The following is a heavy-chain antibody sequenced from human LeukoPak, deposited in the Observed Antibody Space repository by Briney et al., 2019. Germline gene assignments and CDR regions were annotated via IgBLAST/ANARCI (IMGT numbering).Heavy chain of an antibody. V-gene: IGHV3-30*01. CDR2: ISYDGSDK. J-gene: IGHJ4*02. Sequence: GGSLRLSCAASGFTFSSYYMHWVRQTPGKGLEWVAVISYDGSDKYYADSVKGRFTISRGNSKHTLYLQMNSLGAEDTAVYYCANPTSSSWYYFDYWGQGTLVTVSS. D-gene: IGHD6-13*01. CDR1: GFTFSSYY. CDR3: ANPTSSSWYYFDY.